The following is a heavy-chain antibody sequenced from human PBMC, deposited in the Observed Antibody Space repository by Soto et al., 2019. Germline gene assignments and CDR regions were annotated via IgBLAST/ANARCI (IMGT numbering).Heavy chain of an antibody. CDR2: IYYSGST. J-gene: IGHJ5*02. CDR3: ASSSFDQLLWRGGWFDP. D-gene: IGHD2-2*01. Sequence: PSETLSLTCTVSGGSISSGDYYWSWIRQPPGKGLEWIGYIYYSGSTYYNPSLKSRVTISVDTSKNQFSLKLSSVTAADTAVYYCASSSFDQLLWRGGWFDPWGQGTLVTVSS. CDR1: GGSISSGDYY. V-gene: IGHV4-30-4*01.